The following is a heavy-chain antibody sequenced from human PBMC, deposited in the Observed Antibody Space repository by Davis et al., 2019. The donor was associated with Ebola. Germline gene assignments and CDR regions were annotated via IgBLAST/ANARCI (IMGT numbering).Heavy chain of an antibody. V-gene: IGHV2-5*02. J-gene: IGHJ5*02. CDR2: IYWDDDK. D-gene: IGHD2-15*01. CDR3: ANRRGGGYCSGGSCYSGGWFDP. Sequence: SGPTLVKPTQTLTLTCTFSGFSLSTSGVGVGWIRQPPGKALEWLALIYWDDDKRYSPSLKSRLTITKDTSKNQVVLTMTNMDPVDTATYYCANRRGGGYCSGGSCYSGGWFDPWGQGTLVTVSS. CDR1: GFSLSTSGVG.